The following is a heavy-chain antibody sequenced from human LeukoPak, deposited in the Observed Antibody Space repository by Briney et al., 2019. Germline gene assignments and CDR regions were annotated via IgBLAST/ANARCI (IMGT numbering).Heavy chain of an antibody. V-gene: IGHV1-46*01. CDR2: ISPSEGST. J-gene: IGHJ3*02. CDR1: GYTFTSYY. CDR3: ARAGTISGYDGGAFDI. Sequence: ASVKVSCKASGYTFTSYYMHWVRQAPGQGLEWMGIISPSEGSTNYAQNFRGRVTMTRDTSTSTVYMELSSLRTEDTAVFYCARAGTISGYDGGAFDIWGQGTRVTVSS. D-gene: IGHD5-12*01.